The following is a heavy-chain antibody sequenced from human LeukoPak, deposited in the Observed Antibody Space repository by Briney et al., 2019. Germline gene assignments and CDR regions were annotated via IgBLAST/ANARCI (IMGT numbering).Heavy chain of an antibody. J-gene: IGHJ4*02. V-gene: IGHV4-34*01. CDR1: GGSLGGYY. D-gene: IGHD2-21*01. CDR2: ISHRGGT. Sequence: PSETLSLTCVVSGGSLGGYYLTWIRQAPGKGLEWIGDISHRGGTAYNPSLKSRASVSLDTSKNQFSLYVTSVTAADTAVYFCARFADSEPIDTWGQGTLVTVSS. CDR3: ARFADSEPIDT.